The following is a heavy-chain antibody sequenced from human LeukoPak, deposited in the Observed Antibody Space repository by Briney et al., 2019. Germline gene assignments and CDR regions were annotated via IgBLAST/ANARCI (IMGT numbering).Heavy chain of an antibody. CDR1: GGSFSGYY. CDR3: ARDDYSNYYYYGVDV. V-gene: IGHV4-34*01. CDR2: INHSGST. J-gene: IGHJ6*02. D-gene: IGHD4-11*01. Sequence: PSETLSLTCAVYGGSFSGYYWSWIRQPPGKGLEWIGEINHSGSTNYNPSLKSRVTISVDTSKNQFSLKLSSVTAADTAVYYCARDDYSNYYYYGVDVRGQGTTVTVSS.